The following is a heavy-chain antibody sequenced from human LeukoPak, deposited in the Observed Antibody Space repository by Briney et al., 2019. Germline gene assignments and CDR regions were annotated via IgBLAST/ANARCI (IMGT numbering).Heavy chain of an antibody. CDR1: AFTFTSYW. J-gene: IGHJ4*02. D-gene: IGHD2-2*02. CDR2: VNTDGSST. Sequence: AGRSLRPSCAASAFTFTSYWMHWVRQAPGKGLVWVSRVNTDGSSTTYADSVKGRFTISRDNAKNTVYLQMNSLRAEDTTVYYCARGPIPATAIPENWGQGTLVTVSS. CDR3: ARGPIPATAIPEN. V-gene: IGHV3-74*01.